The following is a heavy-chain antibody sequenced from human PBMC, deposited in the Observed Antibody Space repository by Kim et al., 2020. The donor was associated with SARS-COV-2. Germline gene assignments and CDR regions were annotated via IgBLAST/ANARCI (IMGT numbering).Heavy chain of an antibody. Sequence: AYGTKIAGRVTMPRNTSRSTAYMELSSLRSEDTAVYYCARRLRPHMDVWGQGTTVTVSS. CDR3: ARRLRPHMDV. V-gene: IGHV1-8*01. J-gene: IGHJ6*02. D-gene: IGHD4-17*01.